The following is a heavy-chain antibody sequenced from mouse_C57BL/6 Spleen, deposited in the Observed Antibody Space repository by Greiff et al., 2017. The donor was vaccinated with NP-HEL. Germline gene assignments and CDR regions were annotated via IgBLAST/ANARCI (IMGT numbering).Heavy chain of an antibody. CDR1: GYTFTEYT. V-gene: IGHV1-62-2*01. J-gene: IGHJ3*01. D-gene: IGHD1-1*01. Sequence: QVQLKQSGAELVKPEASVKLSCKASGYTFTEYTIHWVKQRSGQGLEWIGWFYPGSGSIKYNEKFKDKATLTADKSSSTVYMELSRLTSEDSAVYFCARHEAVYYGSSPAWFAYWGQGTLVTVSA. CDR3: ARHEAVYYGSSPAWFAY. CDR2: FYPGSGSI.